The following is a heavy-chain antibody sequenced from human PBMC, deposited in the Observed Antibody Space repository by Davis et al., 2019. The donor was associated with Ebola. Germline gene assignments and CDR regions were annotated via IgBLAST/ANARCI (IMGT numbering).Heavy chain of an antibody. V-gene: IGHV3-74*03. CDR2: ISRDGSST. D-gene: IGHD5-12*01. CDR3: AKDHRFIVAAVTGLDY. Sequence: HTGGSLRLSCVVSGLTFSKYSMHWVRQASGKGLVWVSRISRDGSSTAYADSVKGRFTISRDNSKNTVYLQMDSLRAEDTAVYFCAKDHRFIVAAVTGLDYWGQGTPVTVSS. CDR1: GLTFSKYS. J-gene: IGHJ4*02.